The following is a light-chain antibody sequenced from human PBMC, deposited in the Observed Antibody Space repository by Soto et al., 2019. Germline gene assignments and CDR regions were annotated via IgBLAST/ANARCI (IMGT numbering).Light chain of an antibody. CDR2: EVS. CDR1: SSDVGGYNY. Sequence: QSALTQPPSASGSPGQPVTISCTGTSSDVGGYNYVSWYQQHPGKAPKRMIYEVSKRPSGVPDRFSGSKSGNTASLTVSGLQAEDEADYYCSSYAGSNFVVFGGGTKLTVL. J-gene: IGLJ2*01. CDR3: SSYAGSNFVV. V-gene: IGLV2-8*01.